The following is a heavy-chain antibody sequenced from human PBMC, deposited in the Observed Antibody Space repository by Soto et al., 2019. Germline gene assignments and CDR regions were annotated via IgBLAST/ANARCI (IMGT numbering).Heavy chain of an antibody. D-gene: IGHD4-17*01. Sequence: QVQLQESGPGLVKPSQTLSLTCTVSGGSISSGAYYWSWIRQHPGKGLEWIGYIYYSGSTYYNPSLKSRVTXXVXTXXNQCSLKLVSVTAADTAVYYCAKGATVTTDDAFDIWGQGTMVTVSS. J-gene: IGHJ3*02. CDR2: IYYSGST. CDR3: AKGATVTTDDAFDI. CDR1: GGSISSGAYY. V-gene: IGHV4-31*03.